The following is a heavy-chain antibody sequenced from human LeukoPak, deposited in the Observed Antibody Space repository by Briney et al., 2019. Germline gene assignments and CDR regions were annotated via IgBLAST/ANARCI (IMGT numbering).Heavy chain of an antibody. CDR3: AREPPESYYFDY. D-gene: IGHD3-10*01. Sequence: AASVTVSCKASGYTFISYYMHWVRQAPGQGLEWMAMIDPSGGRIVYAQKFQGKVTMTRDMSTSTVYMELSSLRSEDTAVYYCAREPPESYYFDYWGQGTLVTVSS. CDR2: IDPSGGRI. V-gene: IGHV1-46*01. J-gene: IGHJ4*02. CDR1: GYTFISYY.